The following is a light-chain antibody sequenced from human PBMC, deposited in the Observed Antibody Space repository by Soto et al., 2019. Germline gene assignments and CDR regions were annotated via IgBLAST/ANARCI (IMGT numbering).Light chain of an antibody. CDR1: SSNIGSNT. CDR3: AAWDDSLKGV. V-gene: IGLV1-44*01. CDR2: SNN. Sequence: QSVLTQPPSASGTPGQRVTISCSGSSSNIGSNTVNWYQQLPGTAPKLLIYSNNQRPSGVPDLFSGSKSGTSASLAISGLQSEDEAYYYCAAWDDSLKGVFGGGTKVTVL. J-gene: IGLJ2*01.